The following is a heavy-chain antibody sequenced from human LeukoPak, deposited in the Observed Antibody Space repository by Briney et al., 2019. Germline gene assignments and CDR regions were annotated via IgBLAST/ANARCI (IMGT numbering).Heavy chain of an antibody. CDR3: ARGETGTTFGIDY. V-gene: IGHV3-23*01. CDR1: GFTFTNYA. Sequence: GGSLRLSCAASGFTFTNYAISWVRQAPGKGLEWVSAISGSGGSTYYADSVKGRFTISRDNSKNTLYLQMNSLRAEDTAVYYCARGETGTTFGIDYWGQGTLVTVSS. J-gene: IGHJ4*02. CDR2: ISGSGGST. D-gene: IGHD1-1*01.